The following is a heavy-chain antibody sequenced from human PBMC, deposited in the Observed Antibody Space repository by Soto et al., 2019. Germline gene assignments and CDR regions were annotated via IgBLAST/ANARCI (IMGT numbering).Heavy chain of an antibody. CDR3: ARVGNCSGGSCYTY. D-gene: IGHD2-15*01. CDR1: GGTFSSYT. V-gene: IGHV1-69*02. Sequence: QVQLVQSGAEVKKPGSSVKVSCKASGGTFSSYTISWVRQAPGQGLEWMGRIILILGIANYAQKFQGRVTITADKSTSTAYMELSSLRSEDTAVYYCARVGNCSGGSCYTYWGQGTLVTVSS. CDR2: IILILGIA. J-gene: IGHJ4*02.